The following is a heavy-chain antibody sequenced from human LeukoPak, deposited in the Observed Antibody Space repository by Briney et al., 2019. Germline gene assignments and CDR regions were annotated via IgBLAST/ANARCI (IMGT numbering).Heavy chain of an antibody. CDR2: IYYSGST. CDR3: ARRGGSGSYYSIGY. CDR1: GGSISSGGYY. D-gene: IGHD3-10*01. V-gene: IGHV4-31*03. J-gene: IGHJ4*02. Sequence: SQTLSLTCTVSGGSISSGGYYWCWIPQHPGKGLEWIGYIYYSGSTYYNPSLKSRVTISVDTSKNQFSLKLSSVTAADTAVYYCARRGGSGSYYSIGYWGQGTLVTVSS.